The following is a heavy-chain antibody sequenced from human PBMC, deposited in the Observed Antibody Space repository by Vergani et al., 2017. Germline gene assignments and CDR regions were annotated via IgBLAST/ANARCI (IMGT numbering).Heavy chain of an antibody. D-gene: IGHD3-10*01. Sequence: QVQLVQSGAEVKKPGASVKVSCKASGYTFTSYDINWVRQATGQGLEWMGWMNPNSGNTGYAQKFQGRVTMTRDTSISTAYMELSRLRSDDTAVYYCARDLGGSGSSPLDYWGQGILVTVSS. J-gene: IGHJ4*02. CDR2: MNPNSGNT. CDR1: GYTFTSYD. V-gene: IGHV1-8*01. CDR3: ARDLGGSGSSPLDY.